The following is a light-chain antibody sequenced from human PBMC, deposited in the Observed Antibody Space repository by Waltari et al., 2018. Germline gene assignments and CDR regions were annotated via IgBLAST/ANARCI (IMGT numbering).Light chain of an antibody. CDR1: QSVTRA. V-gene: IGKV3-20*01. J-gene: IGKJ1*01. CDR2: GAS. Sequence: ELVLTQSPGTLSLSPGESAPLSCRTSQSVTRALARYQQKPGQAPRLPIYGASNRATGIPDRFRGSGSGTDFSLTISSLEPEDFAVYYCQHYLRLPVTFGQGTKVEVK. CDR3: QHYLRLPVT.